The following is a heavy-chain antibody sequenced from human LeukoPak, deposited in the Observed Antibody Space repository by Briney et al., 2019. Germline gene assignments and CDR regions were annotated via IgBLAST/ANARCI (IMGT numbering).Heavy chain of an antibody. CDR2: IIPIFGTA. Sequence: SVKVSCKASGYTFTGYYMHWVRQAPGQGLEWMGGIIPIFGTANYAQKFQGRVTITTDESTSTAYMELSSLRSEDTAVYYCARRYPDCSSTSCYNWFDPWGQGTLVTVSS. J-gene: IGHJ5*02. CDR1: GYTFTGYY. D-gene: IGHD2-2*01. CDR3: ARRYPDCSSTSCYNWFDP. V-gene: IGHV1-69*05.